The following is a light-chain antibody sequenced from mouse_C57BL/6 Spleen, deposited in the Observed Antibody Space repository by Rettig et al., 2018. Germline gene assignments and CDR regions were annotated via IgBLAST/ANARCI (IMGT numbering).Light chain of an antibody. J-gene: IGKJ5*01. Sequence: DIVMTQSPATLSVTPGARVSLSCRASQSISDYLHWYQQKSHESPRLLIKYASQSISGIPSRFSGSGSGSDFTLSINSVEPEDVGVYYCQNGHSFPLTFGAGTKLELK. CDR2: YAS. V-gene: IGKV5-39*01. CDR3: QNGHSFPLT. CDR1: QSISDY.